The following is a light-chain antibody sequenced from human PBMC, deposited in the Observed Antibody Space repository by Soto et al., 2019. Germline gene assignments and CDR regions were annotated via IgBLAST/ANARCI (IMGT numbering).Light chain of an antibody. V-gene: IGLV2-11*01. CDR2: DVT. J-gene: IGLJ1*01. Sequence: LTQPRSVSGPPGQSVTISCTGARTDVGGHNFVSWYQQQPSKAPKLTIYDVTQRPSWVPDRFSGSKSGNTASLTISGLQAEDEADYYCCSYVASYTYVFGTGTKVTVL. CDR3: CSYVASYTYV. CDR1: RTDVGGHNF.